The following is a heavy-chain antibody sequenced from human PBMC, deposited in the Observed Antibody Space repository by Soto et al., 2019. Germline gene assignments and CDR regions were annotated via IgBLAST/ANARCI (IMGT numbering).Heavy chain of an antibody. CDR1: GGTFSSYT. J-gene: IGHJ4*02. D-gene: IGHD2-15*01. CDR2: INAGNGNT. Sequence: ASVKVSCKASGGTFSSYTISWVRQAPGQGLEWMGWINAGNGNTKYSQKFQGRVTITRDTSASTAYMELSSLRSEDTAVYYCARDLYCSGGSCYFFDYWGQGTLVTVSS. V-gene: IGHV1-3*01. CDR3: ARDLYCSGGSCYFFDY.